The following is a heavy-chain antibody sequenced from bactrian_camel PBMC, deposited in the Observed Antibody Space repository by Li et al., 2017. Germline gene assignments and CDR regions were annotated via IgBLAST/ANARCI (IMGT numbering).Heavy chain of an antibody. CDR2: SCSDGTS. D-gene: IGHD3*01. CDR1: GLSYNNYY. J-gene: IGHJ7*01. V-gene: IGHV3S53*01. Sequence: HVQLVESGGGSVQAGGSLRLSCVGYGLSYNNYYMGWFRQAPGKEREGIAASCSDGTSTYADSVKGRFTISRDNGKNSLYLEMDSLKPEDSAIYYCAVLEGMKWGPVGGVCSKYAMDYWGIGTQVTVS.